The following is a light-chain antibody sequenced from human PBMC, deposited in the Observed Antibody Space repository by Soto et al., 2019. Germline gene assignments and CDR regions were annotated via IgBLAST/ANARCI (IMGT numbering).Light chain of an antibody. V-gene: IGLV1-40*01. CDR3: QSYDSSLSGFYV. CDR2: GNS. J-gene: IGLJ1*01. CDR1: SSNIGAGYD. Sequence: QSALTQPPSLSGAPGQRVTISCTGSSSNIGAGYDVHWYQQLPGTAPKLLIYGNSNRPSGVPDRFSGSKSGTSASLAITGLQPEDEADYYCQSYDSSLSGFYVFGTGTKLTVL.